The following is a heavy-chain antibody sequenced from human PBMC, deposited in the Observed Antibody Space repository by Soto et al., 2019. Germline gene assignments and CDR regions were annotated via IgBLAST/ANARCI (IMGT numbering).Heavy chain of an antibody. V-gene: IGHV4-39*01. D-gene: IGHD5-18*01. CDR2: IYYSGTT. J-gene: IGHJ4*02. CDR1: GGSISNRNYY. CDR3: ARHPPGYTYGYEIDY. Sequence: QLQLQESGPGLVKPSETLSLTCTVSGGSISNRNYYWGWIRQPPGKGLEWIGSIYYSGTTYYNPSLKSRVTISVATAKNQFSLKLSSVTAADTAVYYCARHPPGYTYGYEIDYWGQGILVTVSS.